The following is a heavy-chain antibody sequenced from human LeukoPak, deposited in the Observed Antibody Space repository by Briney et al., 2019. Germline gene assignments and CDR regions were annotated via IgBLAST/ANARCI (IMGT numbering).Heavy chain of an antibody. CDR1: GGSISSYY. Sequence: SETLSLTCTVSGGSISSYYWSWIRQPPGKGLGWIGYIYYSGSTNYNPSLKSRVTISVDTSKNQFSLKLSSVTAADTAVYYCARRRGYSIDYWGQGTLVTVSS. D-gene: IGHD5-18*01. CDR3: ARRRGYSIDY. CDR2: IYYSGST. V-gene: IGHV4-59*08. J-gene: IGHJ4*02.